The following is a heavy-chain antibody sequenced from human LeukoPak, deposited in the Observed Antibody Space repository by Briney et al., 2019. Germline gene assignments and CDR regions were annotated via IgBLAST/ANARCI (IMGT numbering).Heavy chain of an antibody. D-gene: IGHD2-2*01. J-gene: IGHJ3*02. CDR2: IRYDGSNK. CDR1: GFTFSSYG. CDR3: AKDSDIVVVPAAPPDAFDI. Sequence: GGSLRLSCATSGFTFSSYGMHWVRQAPGKGLEWVAFIRYDGSNKYYADSVKGRFTISRDNSKNTLYLQMNSLRAEDTAVYYCAKDSDIVVVPAAPPDAFDIWGQGTMVTVSS. V-gene: IGHV3-30*02.